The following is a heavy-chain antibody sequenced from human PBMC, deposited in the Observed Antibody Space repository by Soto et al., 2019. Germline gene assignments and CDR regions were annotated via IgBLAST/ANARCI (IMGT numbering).Heavy chain of an antibody. D-gene: IGHD4-17*01. J-gene: IGHJ1*01. CDR2: ISSSSTI. CDR3: ARDTNYGDYAEYFQH. CDR1: GFTFSSYS. Sequence: PGGSLRLSCAASGFTFSSYSMNWVRQAPGKGLEWVSYISSSSTIYYADSVKGRFTISRDNAKNSLYLQMNSLRAEDTAVYYCARDTNYGDYAEYFQHWGQGTLVTVSS. V-gene: IGHV3-48*01.